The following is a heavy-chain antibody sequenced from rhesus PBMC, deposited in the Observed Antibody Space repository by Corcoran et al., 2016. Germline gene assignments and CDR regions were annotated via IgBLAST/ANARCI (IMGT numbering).Heavy chain of an antibody. CDR3: ARDTWTAGDYGLDS. V-gene: IGHV4-165*01. D-gene: IGHD1-38*01. CDR2: ISGSRGRP. J-gene: IGHJ6*01. Sequence: QVQLQESGPGLVKPSETLSLTCAVSGGSFSGYYWGWIRQPPGKGLEWIGDISGSRGRPDYNHHLTSRVTSSKSTSTNQFSLKLRSVTAADTAVYYCARDTWTAGDYGLDSWGQGVVVTVSS. CDR1: GGSFSGYY.